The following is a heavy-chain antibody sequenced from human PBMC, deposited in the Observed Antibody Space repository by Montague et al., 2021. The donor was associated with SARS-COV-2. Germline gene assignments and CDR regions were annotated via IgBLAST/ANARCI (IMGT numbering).Heavy chain of an antibody. CDR3: ARDNYDYVWGCYRYLY. CDR1: GFTFSSYA. CDR2: ISYDGSNQ. D-gene: IGHD3-16*02. V-gene: IGHV3-30*04. Sequence: SLRLSCAASGFTFSSYAMHWVRQAPGKGLEWVAVISYDGSNQYYADSVKGRFTLAIEMNSLRAEDTAVYYCARDNYDYVWGCYRYLYWGQGTLVTVSS. J-gene: IGHJ4*02.